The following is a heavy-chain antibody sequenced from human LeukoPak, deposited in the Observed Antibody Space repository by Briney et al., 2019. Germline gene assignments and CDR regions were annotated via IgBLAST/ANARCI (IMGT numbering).Heavy chain of an antibody. Sequence: GGSLRLSCAASGLTFSNYAMSWVRQAPGKGLEWVAGISDSGGRTYYADSVKGRFIISRDNSKNTLYLQMNTLTADATAVYYCAKRGIMIRGVIIIAFHKEAYYSDCSGQGTLATVPS. J-gene: IGHJ4*02. CDR1: GLTFSNYA. D-gene: IGHD3-10*01. CDR2: ISDSGGRT. V-gene: IGHV3-23*01. CDR3: AKRGIMIRGVIIIAFHKEAYYSDC.